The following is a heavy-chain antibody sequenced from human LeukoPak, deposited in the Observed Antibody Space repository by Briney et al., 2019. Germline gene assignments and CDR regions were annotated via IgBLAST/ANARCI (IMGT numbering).Heavy chain of an antibody. J-gene: IGHJ4*02. CDR3: ARDRSRDGYNGD. Sequence: GASVKVSCKASGYTFTSYYMHRVRQATGQGLEWMGIINPSGGSTSYAQKFQGRVTMTRDTSTSTVYMELSSLRSEDTAVYYCARDRSRDGYNGDWGQGTLVTVSS. CDR2: INPSGGST. D-gene: IGHD5-24*01. CDR1: GYTFTSYY. V-gene: IGHV1-46*01.